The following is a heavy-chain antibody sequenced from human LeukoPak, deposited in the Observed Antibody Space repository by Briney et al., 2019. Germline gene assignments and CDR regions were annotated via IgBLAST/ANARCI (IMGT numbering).Heavy chain of an antibody. Sequence: SETLSLTCAVYGGSFSGYYWSWIRQPPGKGLEWIGEINHSGSTNYNPSLKSRVTISVDTSKNQFSLKLSSVTAADTAVYYCARAPFKATVTTYPPPSYFDYWGQGTLVTVSS. V-gene: IGHV4-34*01. CDR2: INHSGST. CDR1: GGSFSGYY. CDR3: ARAPFKATVTTYPPPSYFDY. J-gene: IGHJ4*02. D-gene: IGHD4-4*01.